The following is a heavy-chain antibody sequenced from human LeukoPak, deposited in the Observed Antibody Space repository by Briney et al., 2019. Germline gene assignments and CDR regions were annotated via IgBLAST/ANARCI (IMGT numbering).Heavy chain of an antibody. CDR1: GFTVSSNS. J-gene: IGHJ4*02. CDR3: ARDGTGYSGYY. Sequence: GGSLRLSCAAPGFTVSSNSMTWVRQAPGKGLEWVSIIYSSGSTYYADSVKGRFTISRDSSKNTLYLQMNSLRAEDTAVYCCARDGTGYSGYYWGQGTLVTVSS. CDR2: IYSSGST. V-gene: IGHV3-53*01. D-gene: IGHD5-12*01.